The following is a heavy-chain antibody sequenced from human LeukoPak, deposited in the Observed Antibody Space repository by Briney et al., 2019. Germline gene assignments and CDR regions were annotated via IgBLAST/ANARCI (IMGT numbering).Heavy chain of an antibody. V-gene: IGHV3-23*01. D-gene: IGHD6-19*01. J-gene: IGHJ4*02. CDR1: GFTFSSYA. Sequence: PGGSLRLSCAASGFTFSSYAMSWVRQAPGKGLEWVSAISGSGGSTYYADSVKGRFTISRDNSKNTLYLQMNSLRAEDTAVYYCAKDRFPASPGIAVAGSFDYWGQGTLVTVSS. CDR3: AKDRFPASPGIAVAGSFDY. CDR2: ISGSGGST.